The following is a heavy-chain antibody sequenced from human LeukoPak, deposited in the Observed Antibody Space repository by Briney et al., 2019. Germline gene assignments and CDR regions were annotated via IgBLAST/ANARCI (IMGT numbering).Heavy chain of an antibody. V-gene: IGHV1-2*06. CDR1: GYTFTGYY. CDR3: ARYGSFGYSYGSDY. Sequence: ASVKVSCKASGYTFTGYYMHWVRQAPGQGLEWMGRINPNSGGTNYAQKFQGRVTMTRDTSISTAYMELSRLRSDDTAVYYCARYGSFGYSYGSDYWGQGTLVTVSS. J-gene: IGHJ4*02. CDR2: INPNSGGT. D-gene: IGHD5-18*01.